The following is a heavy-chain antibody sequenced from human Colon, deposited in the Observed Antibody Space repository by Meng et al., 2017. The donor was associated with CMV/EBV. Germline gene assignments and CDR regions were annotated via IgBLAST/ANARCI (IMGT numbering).Heavy chain of an antibody. J-gene: IGHJ4*02. CDR3: AKDVSSGFSFGLFDY. CDR1: GFTFTNYA. CDR2: IYGRGGST. Sequence: GESLKISCAASGFTFTNYAMNWVRQAPGKGLEWVSTIYGRGGSTFYAHSVKGRFTISRDNSKNTLYLQMNSLRAEDTAVYYCAKDVSSGFSFGLFDYWGQGTLVTVSS. D-gene: IGHD5-18*01. V-gene: IGHV3-23*01.